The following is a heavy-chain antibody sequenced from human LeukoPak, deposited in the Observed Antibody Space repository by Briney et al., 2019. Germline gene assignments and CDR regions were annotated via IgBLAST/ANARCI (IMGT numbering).Heavy chain of an antibody. CDR1: GFTFSSYS. V-gene: IGHV3-48*04. D-gene: IGHD3-9*01. Sequence: GGSLRLSCAASGFTFSSYSMNWVRQAPGKGLEWVSYISSSSSTIYYADSVKGRFTISRDNAKNSLYLQMNSLRAEDTAVYYCARDPANYDILTGYSYFDYWGQGTLVTVSS. CDR2: ISSSSSTI. J-gene: IGHJ4*02. CDR3: ARDPANYDILTGYSYFDY.